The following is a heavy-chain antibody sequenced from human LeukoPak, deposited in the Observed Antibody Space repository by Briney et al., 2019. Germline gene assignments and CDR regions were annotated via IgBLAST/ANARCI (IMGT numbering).Heavy chain of an antibody. J-gene: IGHJ6*02. CDR1: GFTFSSYA. D-gene: IGHD3-10*01. Sequence: GGSLRLSCAASGFTFSSYAMNWVRQAPGKGLEWVAVISYDGSNKYYADSVKGRFTISRDNSKNTLYLQMNSLRAEDTAVYYCARGGPYRWFGELIPDQNYYGMDVWGQGTTVTVSS. V-gene: IGHV3-30*04. CDR3: ARGGPYRWFGELIPDQNYYGMDV. CDR2: ISYDGSNK.